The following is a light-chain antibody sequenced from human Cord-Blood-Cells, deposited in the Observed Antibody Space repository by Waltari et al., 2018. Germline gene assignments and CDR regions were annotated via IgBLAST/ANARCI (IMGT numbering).Light chain of an antibody. CDR1: QSVSSN. V-gene: IGKV3-15*01. CDR3: QQYNNWPPWT. CDR2: GAS. J-gene: IGKJ1*01. Sequence: EIVMTQSPATLSVSPGDRATLSCRASQSVSSNLAWYQQKPGQAPRLLIYGASTRATGIPARFSGNGSGTEFTLTISSLQSEDFAVYYCQQYNNWPPWTFGQGTKVEIK.